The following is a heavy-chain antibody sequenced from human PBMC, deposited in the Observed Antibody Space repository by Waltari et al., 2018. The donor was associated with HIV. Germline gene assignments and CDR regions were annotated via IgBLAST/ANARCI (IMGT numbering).Heavy chain of an antibody. CDR1: GFTFSSYA. V-gene: IGHV3-23*01. Sequence: EVQLLESGGGLVQPGGSLRLSCAASGFTFSSYAMSWVRQAPGKGLEWGSAISGSGGSTYDADSVKGRFTISRDNSKNTLYLQMNSLRAEDTAVYYCAKGDSSGYKNWFDPWGQGTLVTVSS. CDR3: AKGDSSGYKNWFDP. D-gene: IGHD3-22*01. J-gene: IGHJ5*02. CDR2: ISGSGGST.